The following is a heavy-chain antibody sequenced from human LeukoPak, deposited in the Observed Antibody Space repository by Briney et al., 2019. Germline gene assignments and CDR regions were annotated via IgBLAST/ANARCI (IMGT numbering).Heavy chain of an antibody. D-gene: IGHD6-13*01. J-gene: IGHJ4*02. CDR3: AEDRGAAAGSPPPDDY. Sequence: PGGSLRLSCAASGFTFSSYAMSWVRQAPGRGLEWVSAISGSGGSTYYADSVKGRFTISRDNSKNTLYLQMNSLRAEDAAVYYCAEDRGAAAGSPPPDDYWGQGTLVTVSS. CDR2: ISGSGGST. V-gene: IGHV3-23*01. CDR1: GFTFSSYA.